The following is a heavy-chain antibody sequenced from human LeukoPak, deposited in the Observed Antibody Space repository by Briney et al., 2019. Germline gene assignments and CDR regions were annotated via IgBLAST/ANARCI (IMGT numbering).Heavy chain of an antibody. Sequence: PGGSLRLSCAAAGFTVSSDRMRWVRQAAGKGREWVSSISSSSSYIYYADSVQGRFTTSRDNATNSLYLQMNSLTAEDTAVYYCARDVPGTENFYYYDSSGYSFDSWGQGTLVTVSS. J-gene: IGHJ4*02. CDR2: ISSSSSYI. CDR1: GFTVSSDR. CDR3: ARDVPGTENFYYYDSSGYSFDS. D-gene: IGHD3-22*01. V-gene: IGHV3-21*01.